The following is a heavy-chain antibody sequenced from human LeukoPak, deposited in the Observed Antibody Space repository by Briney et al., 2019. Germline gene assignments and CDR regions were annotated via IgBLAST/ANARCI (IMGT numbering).Heavy chain of an antibody. V-gene: IGHV1-2*02. CDR1: GYTFTGYY. J-gene: IGHJ4*02. CDR2: INPNSGGT. D-gene: IGHD5-12*01. CDR3: ARGLYSGYAYTSLYFDY. Sequence: ASGKVSGKASGYTFTGYYMHWVRQAPGQGLEWMGWINPNSGGTNYAQKFQGRVTMTRDTSISTAYMELSRLRSDDTAVYYCARGLYSGYAYTSLYFDYWGQGTLVTVSS.